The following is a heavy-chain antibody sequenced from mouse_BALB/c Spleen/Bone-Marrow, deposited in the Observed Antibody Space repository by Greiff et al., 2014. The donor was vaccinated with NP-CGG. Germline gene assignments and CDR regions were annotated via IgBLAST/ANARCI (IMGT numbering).Heavy chain of an antibody. Sequence: VHLVESGAELVRPGTSVKVSCKGSGYAFTNYLIEWVKQRPGRGLEWIGVINSGSGGTKYNEKFKGKATLTADKSSSTAYMQLSSLTSDDSAVYFCARAITDAMDYWGQGTSVTVSS. V-gene: IGHV1-54*01. J-gene: IGHJ4*01. CDR3: ARAITDAMDY. D-gene: IGHD2-4*01. CDR1: GYAFTNYL. CDR2: INSGSGGT.